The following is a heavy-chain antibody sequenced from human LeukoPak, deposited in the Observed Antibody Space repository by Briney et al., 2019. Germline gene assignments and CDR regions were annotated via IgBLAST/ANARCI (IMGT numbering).Heavy chain of an antibody. CDR2: INEDGSDK. J-gene: IGHJ6*04. D-gene: IGHD3-3*01. CDR3: VRESAFWSRRGVSRPLDV. Sequence: PGRSLRLSCAASGFTFNSYGMHWVRQAPGKGLEWVANINEDGSDKYYVDSVKGRFTISRDNAEKSLYLQINSLRAEDAAVYYCVRESAFWSRRGVSRPLDVWGKGTTVTVSS. V-gene: IGHV3-7*01. CDR1: GFTFNSYG.